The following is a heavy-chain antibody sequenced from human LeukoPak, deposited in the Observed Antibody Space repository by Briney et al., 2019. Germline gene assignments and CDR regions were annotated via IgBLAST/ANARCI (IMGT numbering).Heavy chain of an antibody. J-gene: IGHJ6*04. CDR1: ADSISSDSHY. Sequence: PSETLSLPCPISADSISSDSHYWSCIRQPPWKGLQQIRYIYYTDTPNYNPSLNSRITISVHTSNTQFSLKLSSVTAADTAVYYCARDQGSGSYWYYYYSMDVWGKGTTVTVSS. CDR3: ARDQGSGSYWYYYYSMDV. V-gene: IGHV4-61*01. CDR2: IYYTDTP. D-gene: IGHD3-10*01.